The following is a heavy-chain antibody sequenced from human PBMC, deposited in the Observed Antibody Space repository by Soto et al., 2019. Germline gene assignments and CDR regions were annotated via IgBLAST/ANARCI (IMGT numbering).Heavy chain of an antibody. J-gene: IGHJ4*02. D-gene: IGHD3-3*01. CDR1: GFTFSSYS. CDR2: ISTTSSSI. Sequence: GGSLRLSCAASGFTFSSYSINWVRQAPGKGLEWISYISTTSSSIYYADSVKGRFTISRDNAKNSLFLQMNSLRDEDTAVYYCARKGVAFDYWGQGAQVTVSS. CDR3: ARKGVAFDY. V-gene: IGHV3-48*02.